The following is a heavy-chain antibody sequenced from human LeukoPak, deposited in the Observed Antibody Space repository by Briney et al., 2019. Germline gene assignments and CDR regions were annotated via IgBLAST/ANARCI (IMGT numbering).Heavy chain of an antibody. V-gene: IGHV3-74*01. J-gene: IGHJ4*02. CDR1: GFTLSTYR. Sequence: PGGSLRLSCAAAGFTLSTYRMHWVRQAPGKGLVWVSHINPDGRTTRYANSVTGRFTISRDNAKNTADLQMSSLRAEDTAVYYCVRDLGGSDDYWGQGTLVTVSS. D-gene: IGHD2-15*01. CDR2: INPDGRTT. CDR3: VRDLGGSDDY.